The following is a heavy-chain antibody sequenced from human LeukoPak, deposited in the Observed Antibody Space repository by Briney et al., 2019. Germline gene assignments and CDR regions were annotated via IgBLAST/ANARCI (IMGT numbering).Heavy chain of an antibody. J-gene: IGHJ4*02. CDR3: AKLKGGTGVRYYFDY. CDR2: ISGSGGST. D-gene: IGHD3-10*01. V-gene: IGHV3-23*01. CDR1: GFTFSSYA. Sequence: PGGSLRLSCAASGFTFSSYAMSWVRQAPGKGLEWVSAISGSGGSTYYADSVKGRFTISRDDSKNTLYLQMNSLRAEDTAVYYCAKLKGGTGVRYYFDYWGQGTLVTVSS.